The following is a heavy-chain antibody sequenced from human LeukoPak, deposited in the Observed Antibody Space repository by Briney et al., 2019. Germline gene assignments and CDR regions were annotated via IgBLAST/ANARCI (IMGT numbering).Heavy chain of an antibody. CDR1: GFTFDDYA. CDR2: ISWNSGSI. Sequence: PGRSLRLSCAASGFTFDDYAMHWVRQAPGKGLEWVSGISWNSGSIGYADSVKGRFTISRDNAKNSLYLQMNSLRAEDTAVYYCARAPGSSSSFGKFDYWGQGTLVTVSS. V-gene: IGHV3-9*01. CDR3: ARAPGSSSSFGKFDY. J-gene: IGHJ4*02. D-gene: IGHD6-13*01.